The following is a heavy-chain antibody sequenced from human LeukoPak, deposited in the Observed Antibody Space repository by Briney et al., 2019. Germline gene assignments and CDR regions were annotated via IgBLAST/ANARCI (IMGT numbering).Heavy chain of an antibody. V-gene: IGHV3-11*01. CDR1: GFTFSDYY. Sequence: PGGSLRLSCAASGFTFSDYYMSWIRQAPGKGLEWVSYISSSGSTIYYADSVKGRFTISRDNAKNSLYLQMNSLRAEDTAVYYCARDAFTIFGVVITTQRFVYWGQGTLVTVSS. CDR2: ISSSGSTI. CDR3: ARDAFTIFGVVITTQRFVY. D-gene: IGHD3-3*01. J-gene: IGHJ4*02.